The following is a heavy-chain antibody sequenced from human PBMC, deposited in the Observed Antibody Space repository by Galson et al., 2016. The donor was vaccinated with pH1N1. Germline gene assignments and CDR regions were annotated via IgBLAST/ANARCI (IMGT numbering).Heavy chain of an antibody. J-gene: IGHJ3*01. D-gene: IGHD3-16*01. CDR3: AHREVMITNAFDF. Sequence: PALVKPTQTLTLTCNFSGFPVSSSGMGVGWIRQPPGKALEWLAVIYWDDDKRYSPSLKSRLTITKDTSKNQVVLKMTNMDPADTATYYCAHREVMITNAFDFWGQGTMVTVSS. CDR1: GFPVSSSGMG. CDR2: IYWDDDK. V-gene: IGHV2-5*02.